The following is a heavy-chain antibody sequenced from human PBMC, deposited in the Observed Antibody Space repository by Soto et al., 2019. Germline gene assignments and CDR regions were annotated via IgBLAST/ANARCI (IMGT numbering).Heavy chain of an antibody. CDR2: INHRGSN. D-gene: IGHD2-2*01. CDR1: GWSFSGYY. CDR3: ARRLIVVVPAAKIPSWFDP. V-gene: IGHV4-34*01. J-gene: IGHJ5*02. Sequence: SDTLSLTCAFYGWSFSGYYWSWIRQPPGKGLEWIGEINHRGSNNYNPSLKSRVTISVDTSKNQFSLKLSPVTAADTAVYYCARRLIVVVPAAKIPSWFDPWGQGTLVTVSS.